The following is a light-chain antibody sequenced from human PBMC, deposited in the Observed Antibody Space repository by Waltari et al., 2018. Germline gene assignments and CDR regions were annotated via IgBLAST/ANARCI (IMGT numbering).Light chain of an antibody. Sequence: QSALTQPRSVSGSPGQSVTIPCTGTSSDLGGYKYVSWYQQHPGKAPKLMIYDVSKRPSGVPDRFSGSKSGNTASLTISGLQAEDEADYYCCSYAGSYTYVFGTGTKVTVL. CDR2: DVS. CDR1: SSDLGGYKY. J-gene: IGLJ1*01. V-gene: IGLV2-11*01. CDR3: CSYAGSYTYV.